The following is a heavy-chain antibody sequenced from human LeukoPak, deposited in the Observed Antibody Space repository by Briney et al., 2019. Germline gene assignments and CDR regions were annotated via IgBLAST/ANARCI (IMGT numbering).Heavy chain of an antibody. CDR3: ARGPDIVVVPAAPTEYYFDY. CDR2: IYYSGST. D-gene: IGHD2-2*01. Sequence: SQTLSLTCTVSGGSISSGDYYWSWIRQPPGKGLEWIGYIYYSGSTYYNPSLKSRVTISVDTSKNQFSLKLSSVTAADTAVYYCARGPDIVVVPAAPTEYYFDYWGQGTLVTVSS. J-gene: IGHJ4*02. V-gene: IGHV4-30-4*08. CDR1: GGSISSGDYY.